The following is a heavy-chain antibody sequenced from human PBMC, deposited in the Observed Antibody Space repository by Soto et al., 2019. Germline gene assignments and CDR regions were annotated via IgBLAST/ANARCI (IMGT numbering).Heavy chain of an antibody. CDR1: GGSISSYD. CDR2: IYYSGST. Sequence: NPSESLSLTCTVSGGSISSYDGSWIRQPPGKGLEWIGYIYYSGSTNYNPSLKSRVTISVDTSKNQFSLKLSSVTAADTAVYYCARVIRTLWYYGMDVWGQGTTVTVLL. D-gene: IGHD2-21*01. V-gene: IGHV4-59*08. J-gene: IGHJ6*02. CDR3: ARVIRTLWYYGMDV.